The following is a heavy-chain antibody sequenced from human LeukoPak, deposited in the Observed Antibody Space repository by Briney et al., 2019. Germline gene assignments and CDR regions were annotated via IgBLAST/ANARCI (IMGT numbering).Heavy chain of an antibody. V-gene: IGHV4-39*01. J-gene: IGHJ4*02. CDR1: GGSISSSSYY. CDR3: ARDPVEELWSYYFDY. CDR2: IYYSGST. Sequence: SETLSLTCTVSGGSISSSSYYWGWIRQPPGKGLEWIGSIYYSGSTYYNPSLKSRVTISVDTSKNQFSLKLSSVTAADTAVYYCARDPVEELWSYYFDYWGQGTLVTVSS. D-gene: IGHD5-18*01.